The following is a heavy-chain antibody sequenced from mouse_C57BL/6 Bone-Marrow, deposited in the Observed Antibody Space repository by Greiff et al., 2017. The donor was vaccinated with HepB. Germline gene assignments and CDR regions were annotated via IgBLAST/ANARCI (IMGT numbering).Heavy chain of an antibody. D-gene: IGHD4-1*01. J-gene: IGHJ4*01. V-gene: IGHV5-4*01. Sequence: EVHLVESGGGLVKPGGSLKLSCAASGFTFSSYAMSWVRQTPEKRLEWVATISDGGSYTYYPDNVKGRFTISRDNAKNNLYLQMSHLKSEDTAMYYCAREFAAGGSMDYWGQGTSVTVSS. CDR2: ISDGGSYT. CDR1: GFTFSSYA. CDR3: AREFAAGGSMDY.